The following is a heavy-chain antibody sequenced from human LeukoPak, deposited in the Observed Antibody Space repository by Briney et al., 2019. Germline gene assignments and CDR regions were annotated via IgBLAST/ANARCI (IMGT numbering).Heavy chain of an antibody. CDR1: GGSFSGYY. V-gene: IGHV4-34*01. CDR3: ARHRRSSSWRIYFDY. J-gene: IGHJ4*02. D-gene: IGHD6-13*01. Sequence: SETLSLTCAVYGGSFSGYYWSWIRQPPGRGLEWIGEINHSGGTNYNPSLKSRVTISVDTSKNQFSLKLSSVTAADTAVYYCARHRRSSSWRIYFDYWGQGTLVTVSS. CDR2: INHSGGT.